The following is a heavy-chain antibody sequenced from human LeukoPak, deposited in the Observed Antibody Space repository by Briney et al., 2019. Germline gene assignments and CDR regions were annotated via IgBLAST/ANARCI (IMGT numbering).Heavy chain of an antibody. CDR1: GFTFSNYA. D-gene: IGHD2-21*02. Sequence: GASLRHSCAASGFTFSNYAMSWVRPAPGKGLEWVSAISGSRGSTYYADSVKGRFTISRDNSKNTLYLQMNSLRAEDTAVYYCAKMTAMGFSDYWGQGTLVTVSS. CDR3: AKMTAMGFSDY. V-gene: IGHV3-23*01. CDR2: ISGSRGST. J-gene: IGHJ4*02.